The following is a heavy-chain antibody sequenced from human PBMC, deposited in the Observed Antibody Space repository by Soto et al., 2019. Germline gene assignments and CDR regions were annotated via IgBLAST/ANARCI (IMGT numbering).Heavy chain of an antibody. D-gene: IGHD2-2*01. CDR3: ARDSTRPRVVGLSRYYYYGMDV. CDR2: ISAYNGNT. Sequence: ASVKVSCKASGYTFTSYGISWVRQAPGQGLEWMGWISAYNGNTNYAQKLQGRVTMTTDTSTSTAFMELRSLRSDDTAVYYCARDSTRPRVVGLSRYYYYGMDVWGQGTTVTVSS. CDR1: GYTFTSYG. V-gene: IGHV1-18*01. J-gene: IGHJ6*02.